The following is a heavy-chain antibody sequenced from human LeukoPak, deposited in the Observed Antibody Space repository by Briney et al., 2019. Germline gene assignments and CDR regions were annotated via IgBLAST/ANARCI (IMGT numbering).Heavy chain of an antibody. D-gene: IGHD6-13*01. V-gene: IGHV4-31*03. CDR2: IYYSGST. J-gene: IGHJ4*02. CDR1: GGSISSGGYY. CDR3: ARDKAAAGTSAFDY. Sequence: SETPSLTCTVSGGSISSGGYYWSWIRQHPGKGLEWIGYIYYSGSTYYNPSLKSRVTISVDTSKNQFSLKLSSVTAADTAVYYCARDKAAAGTSAFDYWGQGTLVTVSS.